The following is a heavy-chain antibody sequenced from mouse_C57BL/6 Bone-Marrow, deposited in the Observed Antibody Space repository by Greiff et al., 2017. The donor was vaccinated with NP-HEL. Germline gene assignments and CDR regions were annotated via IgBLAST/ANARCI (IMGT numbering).Heavy chain of an antibody. Sequence: VQLQQPGAELVKPGASVKLSCKASGYTFTSYWMQWVKQRPGQGLEWIGEIDPSDSYTNYNHKFKGKATLTVDTSSSTAYMQLSSLTSEDSAVYYCAKGAQVSYAMDYWGQGTSVTVSS. J-gene: IGHJ4*01. V-gene: IGHV1-50*01. D-gene: IGHD3-2*02. CDR1: GYTFTSYW. CDR3: AKGAQVSYAMDY. CDR2: IDPSDSYT.